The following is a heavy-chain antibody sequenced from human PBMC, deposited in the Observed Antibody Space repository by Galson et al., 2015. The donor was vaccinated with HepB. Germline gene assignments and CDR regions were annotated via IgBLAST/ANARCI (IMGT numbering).Heavy chain of an antibody. D-gene: IGHD2-2*01. Sequence: SLRLSCAASGFSFTTYGMHWVRQAPGKGLEWVAFIRHDGSDKFYADSVKGRFAISRDNSKNTLYLQTNSLRADDTAVYYCANTHCSSTSCYFSAFDIWGQGTMVTVSS. CDR1: GFSFTTYG. CDR3: ANTHCSSTSCYFSAFDI. J-gene: IGHJ3*02. V-gene: IGHV3-30*02. CDR2: IRHDGSDK.